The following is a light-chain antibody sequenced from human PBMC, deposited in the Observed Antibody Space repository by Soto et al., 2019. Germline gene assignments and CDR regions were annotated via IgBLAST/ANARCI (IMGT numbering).Light chain of an antibody. CDR3: QQYGTSPRT. Sequence: EIVLTQSPGTLSLSPGERATLSCRASQSVSSSYLAWFQQKPGQAPRLLIYGVSNRATGIPDRFSGSGSRTDFTLTISRLEPEDFAVYYCQQYGTSPRTFGPGTKLEIK. CDR1: QSVSSSY. V-gene: IGKV3-20*01. J-gene: IGKJ2*01. CDR2: GVS.